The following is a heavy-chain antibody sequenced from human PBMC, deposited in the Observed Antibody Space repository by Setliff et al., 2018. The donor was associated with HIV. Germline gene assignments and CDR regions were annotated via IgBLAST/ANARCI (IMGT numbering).Heavy chain of an antibody. CDR1: GDSITGSFC. CDR2: IWPSGTS. CDR3: ARGGPAVAYAVDV. V-gene: IGHV4-38-2*01. Sequence: SETLSLTCGVSGDSITGSFCWAWIRQPPGKGLEWIANIYPSGSIWPSGTSNYNPSLKGRVTISLDMSQNQFSLKVDSVTAADTAIYYCARGGPAVAYAVDVWGQGTTVTVSS. D-gene: IGHD5-12*01. J-gene: IGHJ6*02.